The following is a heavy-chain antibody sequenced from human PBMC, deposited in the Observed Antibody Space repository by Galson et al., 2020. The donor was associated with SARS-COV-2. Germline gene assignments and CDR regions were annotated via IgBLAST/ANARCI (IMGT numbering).Heavy chain of an antibody. D-gene: IGHD3-10*01. CDR3: AGDYYGSGSSI. J-gene: IGHJ3*02. CDR2: INHSGST. CDR1: GGSFSGYY. V-gene: IGHV4-34*01. Sequence: SETLSLTCAVYGGSFSGYYWSWIRQPPGKGLEWIGEINHSGSTNYNPSLKSRVTISVDTSKNQFSLKLSSVTAADTAVYYCAGDYYGSGSSIWDQGTMVTVSS.